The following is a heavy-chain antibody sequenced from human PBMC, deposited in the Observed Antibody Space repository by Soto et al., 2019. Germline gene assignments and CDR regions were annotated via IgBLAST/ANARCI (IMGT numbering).Heavy chain of an antibody. J-gene: IGHJ4*02. CDR3: AKNYYFDS. Sequence: GGSLRLSCATSGFTFSSYAMSWARQAPGKGLEWVSSINVDGSTYYTDSVKGRFTISRDNSRNTLYLQMNNLRAEDTAIYYCAKNYYFDSWGQGTLVIVSS. V-gene: IGHV3-23*01. CDR1: GFTFSSYA. CDR2: INVDGST.